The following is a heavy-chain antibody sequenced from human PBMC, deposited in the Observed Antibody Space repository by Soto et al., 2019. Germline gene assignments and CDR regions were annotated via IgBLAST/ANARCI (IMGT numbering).Heavy chain of an antibody. Sequence: GGSLRLSCAASGFTFSSYSMNWVRQAPGKGLEWVSSISSSSSYIYYADSVKGRFTISRDNAKNSLYLQMNSLRAEDTAVYYCARDVLLWFGESEGPTNWFDPWGQGTLVTVSS. CDR3: ARDVLLWFGESEGPTNWFDP. V-gene: IGHV3-21*01. CDR1: GFTFSSYS. J-gene: IGHJ5*02. CDR2: ISSSSSYI. D-gene: IGHD3-10*01.